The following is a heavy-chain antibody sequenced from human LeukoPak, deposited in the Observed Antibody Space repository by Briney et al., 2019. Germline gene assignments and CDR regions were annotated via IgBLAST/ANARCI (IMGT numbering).Heavy chain of an antibody. CDR1: GFSFSSYG. CDR2: ISSSGSTI. J-gene: IGHJ4*02. Sequence: GGSLRLSCAASGFSFSSYGMNWVRQAPGKGLEWVSYISSSGSTIYYADSVKGRFTISRDNSKNTLYLQMNSLRAEDTAVYYCAKEVRESAWYYFDYWGQGTLVTVSS. V-gene: IGHV3-48*01. CDR3: AKEVRESAWYYFDY. D-gene: IGHD3-10*01.